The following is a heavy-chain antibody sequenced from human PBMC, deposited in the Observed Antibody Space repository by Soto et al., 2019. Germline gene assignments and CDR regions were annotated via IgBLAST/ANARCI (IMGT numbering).Heavy chain of an antibody. J-gene: IGHJ6*04. CDR2: IIPTSRNA. V-gene: IGHV1-69*01. CDR1: GGTFTIYA. CDR3: ARGPYKWIDDLKWIYYFALDV. D-gene: IGHD1-20*01. Sequence: QVQLVQSGAEVKKPGSSVKVSCETSGGTFTIYAITWVQQAPVRGLEWMAGIIPTSRNANYAQNFQGRLTITADESNYTAYMELDGLKSDESAVYYCARGPYKWIDDLKWIYYFALDVWCEGTTVTGSP.